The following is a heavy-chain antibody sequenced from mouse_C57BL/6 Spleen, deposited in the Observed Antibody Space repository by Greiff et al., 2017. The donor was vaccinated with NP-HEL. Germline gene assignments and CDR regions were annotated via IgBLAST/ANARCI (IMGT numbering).Heavy chain of an antibody. CDR2: INPNNGGT. CDR1: GYTFTDYN. J-gene: IGHJ1*03. V-gene: IGHV1-18*01. D-gene: IGHD1-1*01. CDR3: ARPYGSGYLSFDV. Sequence: VQLQQSGPELVKPGASVKIPCKASGYTFTDYNMDWVKQSHGKSLEWIGDINPNNGGTIYNQKFKGKATLTVDKSSSTAYMELRSLTSEDTAVYYCARPYGSGYLSFDVWGTGTTVTVSS.